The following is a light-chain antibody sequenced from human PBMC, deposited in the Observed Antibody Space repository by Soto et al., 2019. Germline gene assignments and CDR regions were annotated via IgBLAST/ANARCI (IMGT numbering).Light chain of an antibody. J-gene: IGLJ1*01. CDR2: DVS. Sequence: QSVLTQPRSVSGSPGQSVTISCTGTSSDVGGYNYVSWYQQHPGKAPKLMIYDVSKRPSGVPDRFSGSKSGNTASLTISGLQAEEEADYYCCSYAGSYTFYVFGTGTEVTVL. V-gene: IGLV2-11*01. CDR1: SSDVGGYNY. CDR3: CSYAGSYTFYV.